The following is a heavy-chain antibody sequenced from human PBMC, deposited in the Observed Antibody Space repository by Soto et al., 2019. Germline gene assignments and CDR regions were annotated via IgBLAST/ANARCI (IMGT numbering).Heavy chain of an antibody. J-gene: IGHJ4*02. D-gene: IGHD3-3*01. V-gene: IGHV4-59*01. CDR2: IYYSGST. Sequence: WEPRSLTSTDYGASLSGYLRHWIRQPPGKGLEWIGYIYYSGSTNYNPSLKSRVTISVDTSKNQFSLKLSSVTAADTAVYYCAREGFYAFDYWGQGTLVTVSS. CDR1: GASLSGYL. CDR3: AREGFYAFDY.